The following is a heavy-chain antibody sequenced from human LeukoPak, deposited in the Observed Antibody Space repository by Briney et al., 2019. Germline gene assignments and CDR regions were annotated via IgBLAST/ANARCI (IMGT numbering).Heavy chain of an antibody. D-gene: IGHD3-22*01. Sequence: SETLSLTCTVSGGSISSSSYYWGWIRQPPGKGLEWIGSIYYSGSTYYNPSLKSRVTISVDTSKNQFSLKLSSVTAADTAVYYCARLSYYYDSSGYYRYYFDYWGQGTLVTVSS. CDR2: IYYSGST. J-gene: IGHJ4*02. CDR1: GGSISSSSYY. V-gene: IGHV4-39*07. CDR3: ARLSYYYDSSGYYRYYFDY.